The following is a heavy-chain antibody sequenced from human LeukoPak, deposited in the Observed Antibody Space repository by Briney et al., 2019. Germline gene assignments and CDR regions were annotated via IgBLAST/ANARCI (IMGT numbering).Heavy chain of an antibody. D-gene: IGHD3-10*01. Sequence: ASVKVSCKASGYTFTSYDINWVRQATGQGLEWMGWMNPNSGNRGYAQKFQGRVTITTNTSISTAYMELSSLRSEDTAVYYCARLLWFGESKTNWFDPWGQGTLVTVSS. J-gene: IGHJ5*02. V-gene: IGHV1-8*01. CDR3: ARLLWFGESKTNWFDP. CDR1: GYTFTSYD. CDR2: MNPNSGNR.